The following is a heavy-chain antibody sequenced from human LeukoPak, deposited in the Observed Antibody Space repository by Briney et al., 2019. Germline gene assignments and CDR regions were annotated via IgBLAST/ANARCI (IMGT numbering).Heavy chain of an antibody. D-gene: IGHD3-22*01. V-gene: IGHV3-23*01. J-gene: IGHJ3*02. CDR3: AKDDPTHITMIVVVEHGRAFDI. CDR2: ISGSGGST. CDR1: GFTFSSYG. Sequence: VGSLRLSCAASGFTFSSYGMSWVRQAPGKGLEWVSAISGSGGSTYYADSAKGRFTISRDNSKNTLYLQMNSLRAEDTAVYYCAKDDPTHITMIVVVEHGRAFDIWGQGTMATVSS.